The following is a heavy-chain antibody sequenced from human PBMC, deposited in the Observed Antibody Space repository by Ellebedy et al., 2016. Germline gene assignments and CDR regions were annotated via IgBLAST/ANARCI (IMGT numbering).Heavy chain of an antibody. V-gene: IGHV1-8*01. CDR3: ARAGVTASYYYYYYMDV. CDR1: GYTFTSYD. D-gene: IGHD3-10*01. J-gene: IGHJ6*03. Sequence: ASVKVSXXASGYTFTSYDINWVRQATGQGLEWMGWMNPNSGNTGYAQKFQGRVTMTRNTSISTAYMELSSLRSEDTAVYYCARAGVTASYYYYYYMDVWGKGTTVTVSS. CDR2: MNPNSGNT.